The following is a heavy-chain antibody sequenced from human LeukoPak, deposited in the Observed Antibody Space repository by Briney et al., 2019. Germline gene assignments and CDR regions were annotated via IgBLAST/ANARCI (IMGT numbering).Heavy chain of an antibody. J-gene: IGHJ3*02. CDR2: INPNSGGT. Sequence: ASVKVSCKASGYTFTGYYMHWVRQAPGQGLEWMGWINPNSGGTNYAQKFQGRVTMTRDTSISTAYMELSRLRSDDTAVYYCASYSYYDFWSGYSDAFDIWGQGTMVTVSS. CDR1: GYTFTGYY. CDR3: ASYSYYDFWSGYSDAFDI. V-gene: IGHV1-2*02. D-gene: IGHD3-3*01.